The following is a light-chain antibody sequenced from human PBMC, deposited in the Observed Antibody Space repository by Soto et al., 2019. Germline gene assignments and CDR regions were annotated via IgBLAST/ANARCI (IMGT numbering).Light chain of an antibody. CDR2: AAS. V-gene: IGKV3-20*01. J-gene: IGKJ1*01. Sequence: EIVLTQSPGTLSLSPGERATLSCRASQSVSSRHLAWYQQKPGQSPRLLIYAASSRATGIPDRFSGGGSGTDFTLTISRLEPEDLAVYYCQQYGSSPRTFGLGTKVEIK. CDR3: QQYGSSPRT. CDR1: QSVSSRH.